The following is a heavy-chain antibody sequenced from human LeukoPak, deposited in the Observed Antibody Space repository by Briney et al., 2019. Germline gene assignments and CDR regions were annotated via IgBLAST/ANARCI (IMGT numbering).Heavy chain of an antibody. J-gene: IGHJ4*02. CDR1: GFSFSSYI. CDR2: MSGSGGHT. V-gene: IGHV3-23*01. D-gene: IGHD5-18*01. CDR3: AKEGYNYGQYYFDY. Sequence: QPGGSLRLSCVGSGFSFSSYIVSWVRQAPGKGLEWVSGMSGSGGHTYYADSVKGRFTISRDNARNTVYLQMNSLRVEDTAVYYCAKEGYNYGQYYFDYWGQGTLVTVSS.